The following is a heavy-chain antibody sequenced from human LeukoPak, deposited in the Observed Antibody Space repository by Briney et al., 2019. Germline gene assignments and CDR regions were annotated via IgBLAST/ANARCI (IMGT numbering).Heavy chain of an antibody. D-gene: IGHD4-17*01. CDR3: ARDRDYGACLDY. J-gene: IGHJ4*02. Sequence: ASVKVSCKASGYTFTSYGISWVRQAPGQGLEWMGWISAYNGNTNYAQKLQGRVTMTRDTSTSTVYMELSSLRSEDTAVYYCARDRDYGACLDYWGQGTLVTVSS. V-gene: IGHV1-18*01. CDR2: ISAYNGNT. CDR1: GYTFTSYG.